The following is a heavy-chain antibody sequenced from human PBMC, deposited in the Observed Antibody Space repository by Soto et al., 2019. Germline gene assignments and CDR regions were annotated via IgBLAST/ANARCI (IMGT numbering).Heavy chain of an antibody. CDR3: SADRPDIGVGWWV. CDR2: IVVASGQT. J-gene: IGHJ6*02. CDR1: GSGFISSG. Sequence: SVKVSCKASGSGFISSGIQWVRQAHGRRLEWIGWIVVASGQTNYAQNFRGRVAITRDTSTATAYIELTGLTSEDTAVYFCSADRPDIGVGWWVWGQGTTVTVSS. D-gene: IGHD2-15*01. V-gene: IGHV1-58*02.